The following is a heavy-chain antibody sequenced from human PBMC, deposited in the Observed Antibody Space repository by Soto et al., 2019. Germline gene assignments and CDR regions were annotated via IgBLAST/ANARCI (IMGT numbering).Heavy chain of an antibody. CDR1: GGSVSDYF. D-gene: IGHD3-10*01. CDR3: ASHYGSGSYYYYYYYGMDV. CDR2: IYYSGNT. V-gene: IGHV4-59*04. J-gene: IGHJ6*02. Sequence: SETLSLTCPVSGGSVSDYFWTWVRHLPGKGLEWMRTIYYSGNTYYNPPRKSRITIAAATSKNHLSLKLSSVTAADMAVYYCASHYGSGSYYYYYYYGMDVWGQGTTVTVSS.